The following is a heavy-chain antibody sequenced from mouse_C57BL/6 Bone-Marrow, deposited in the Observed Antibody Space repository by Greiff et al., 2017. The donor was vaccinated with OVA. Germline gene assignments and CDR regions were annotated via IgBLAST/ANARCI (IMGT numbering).Heavy chain of an antibody. J-gene: IGHJ3*01. D-gene: IGHD4-1*01. Sequence: EVMLVESGGGLVKPGGSLKLSCAASGFTFSSYAMSWVRQTPEKRLEWVATISDGGSYTYYPDNVKGRFTISRDNAKNNLYLQMSHLKSEDTAMYYCARNWDSAYWGQGTLVTVSA. CDR2: ISDGGSYT. CDR1: GFTFSSYA. CDR3: ARNWDSAY. V-gene: IGHV5-4*03.